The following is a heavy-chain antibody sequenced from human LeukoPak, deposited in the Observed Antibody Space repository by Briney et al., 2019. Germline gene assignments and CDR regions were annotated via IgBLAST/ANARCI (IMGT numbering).Heavy chain of an antibody. V-gene: IGHV1-69*04. J-gene: IGHJ5*02. CDR2: IIPILGIA. CDR1: GGTFSSYA. CDR3: ASDPNIVVVVAATT. D-gene: IGHD2-15*01. Sequence: ASVKVSCKASGGTFSSYAISWVRQAPGQGLEWMGRIIPILGIANYAQKFQGRVTITADKSTSTAYMELSSLRSEDTAVYYCASDPNIVVVVAATTWGQGTLVTVSS.